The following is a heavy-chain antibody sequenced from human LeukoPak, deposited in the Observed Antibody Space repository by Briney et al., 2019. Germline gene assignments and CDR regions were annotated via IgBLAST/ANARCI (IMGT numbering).Heavy chain of an antibody. V-gene: IGHV3-43*01. CDR2: ISWDGGST. Sequence: GGSLRLSCAASGFTFDDYTMHWVRHAPGKGLEWVSLISWDGGSTYYADSVKGRFTISRDNSKNSLYLQMNSLRTEDTALYYCVGGLLSNSYYFDYWGQGTLVTVSS. CDR1: GFTFDDYT. CDR3: VGGLLSNSYYFDY. D-gene: IGHD3-10*01. J-gene: IGHJ4*02.